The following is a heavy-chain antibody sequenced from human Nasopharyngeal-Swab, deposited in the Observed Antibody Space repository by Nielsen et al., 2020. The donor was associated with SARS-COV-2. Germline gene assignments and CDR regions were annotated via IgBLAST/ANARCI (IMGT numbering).Heavy chain of an antibody. Sequence: GGSLRLSCAASGIFVSGNYMNWVRQAPGMGLEWVSVVYSGGSTFYADSVKGRFTISRDNSKNTLYLQMNSLRAEDTAVYYCAKDRHSGYDYIIYYYYGMDVWGQGTTVTVSS. CDR2: VYSGGST. J-gene: IGHJ6*02. V-gene: IGHV3-53*01. CDR1: GIFVSGNY. D-gene: IGHD5-12*01. CDR3: AKDRHSGYDYIIYYYYGMDV.